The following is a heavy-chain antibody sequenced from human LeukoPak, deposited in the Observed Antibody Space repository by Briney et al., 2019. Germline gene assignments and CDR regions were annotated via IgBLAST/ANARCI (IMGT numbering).Heavy chain of an antibody. V-gene: IGHV4-61*02. D-gene: IGHD6-19*01. Sequence: SETLSLTCTVSGGSISSGSYYWSWIRQPAGKGLEWIGRIYTSGSTNYNPSLKSRVTMSVDTSKNQFSLKLSSVTAADTAVYYCARDSSGWWYYFDYWGQGTLVTVSS. CDR3: ARDSSGWWYYFDY. CDR1: GGSISSGSYY. CDR2: IYTSGST. J-gene: IGHJ4*02.